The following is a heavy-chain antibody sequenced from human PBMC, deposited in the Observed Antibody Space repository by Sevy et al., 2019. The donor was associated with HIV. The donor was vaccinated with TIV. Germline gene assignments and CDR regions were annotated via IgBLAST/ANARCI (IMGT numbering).Heavy chain of an antibody. CDR3: ATSRSGYFDSSGYYIY. D-gene: IGHD3-22*01. Sequence: GESLKISCKGSGYNFTSHWLGWVRHMPGKGLEWMGIIYPDDSDTKYSPSFQGQVTFSADKSISTAYLQWSSLKASDTAMYYCATSRSGYFDSSGYYIYWGQGTLVTVSS. V-gene: IGHV5-51*01. J-gene: IGHJ4*02. CDR1: GYNFTSHW. CDR2: IYPDDSDT.